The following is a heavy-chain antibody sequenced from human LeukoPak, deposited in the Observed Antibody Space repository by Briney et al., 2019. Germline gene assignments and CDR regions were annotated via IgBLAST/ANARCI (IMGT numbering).Heavy chain of an antibody. Sequence: KPSETLSLTCTVSGVSISSSSYYWGWIRQPPGKGLEWIGSIYYSGSTYYNPSLKSRVTISVDTSKNQFSLKLSSVTAADTAVYYCARGGSSSWYEGFFDYWGQGTLVTVSS. CDR1: GVSISSSSYY. CDR2: IYYSGST. J-gene: IGHJ4*02. CDR3: ARGGSSSWYEGFFDY. V-gene: IGHV4-39*01. D-gene: IGHD6-13*01.